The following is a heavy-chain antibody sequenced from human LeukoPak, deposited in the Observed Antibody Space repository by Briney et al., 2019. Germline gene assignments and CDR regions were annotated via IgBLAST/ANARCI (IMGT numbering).Heavy chain of an antibody. CDR3: ARERNFYYFDY. Sequence: PGGSLRLSCAASGFTFKDYTMTWVRQAPGKGLEWVSSITGDCNYIFYADSVKGRFTISRDNAQNSLFLELNSLRGEDTAVYYCARERNFYYFDYWGQGALVTVSS. CDR1: GFTFKDYT. V-gene: IGHV3-21*01. D-gene: IGHD3-3*01. J-gene: IGHJ4*02. CDR2: ITGDCNYI.